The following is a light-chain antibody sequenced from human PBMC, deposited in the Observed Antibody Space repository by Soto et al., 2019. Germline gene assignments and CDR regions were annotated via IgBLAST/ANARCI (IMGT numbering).Light chain of an antibody. J-gene: IGKJ1*01. CDR2: KAS. V-gene: IGKV2-30*01. CDR1: QSLVYSDGNIY. CDR3: MQGISFT. Sequence: VLTQSPLSLPVTLGQPASISCRSSQSLVYSDGNIYLNWFHQRPGQSPRRLIYKASNRDSGVPDRFSGSGSGTDSTLSISRVEADDAGVYYCMQGISFTFGQGTRVEIK.